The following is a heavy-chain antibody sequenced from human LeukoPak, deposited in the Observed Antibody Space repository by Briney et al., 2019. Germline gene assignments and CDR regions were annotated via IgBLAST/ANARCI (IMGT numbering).Heavy chain of an antibody. J-gene: IGHJ4*02. CDR2: IYDSGST. CDR3: ARGGPLDY. Sequence: SETLSLTCTVSGGSIRSSYYYWGWIRQPPGKGLEWIGSIYDSGSTYYNPSLKSRVTISVDTSKNQFSLKLSSVTAADTAVYYCARGGPLDYWGQGTLVTVSS. CDR1: GGSIRSSYYY. V-gene: IGHV4-39*01.